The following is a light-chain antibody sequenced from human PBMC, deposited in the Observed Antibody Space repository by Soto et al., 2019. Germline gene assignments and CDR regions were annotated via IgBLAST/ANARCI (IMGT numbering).Light chain of an antibody. CDR2: AAS. Sequence: DIQMTQSPSSLSASVGERVTITCRASQGISNYLAWYQQKPGKVPKLLIYAASTLQSGVPSRFSGSGSGTDFTLTISSLQPEDVASYYCQNYNSALFTFGPGTKVDIK. CDR1: QGISNY. CDR3: QNYNSALFT. V-gene: IGKV1-27*01. J-gene: IGKJ3*01.